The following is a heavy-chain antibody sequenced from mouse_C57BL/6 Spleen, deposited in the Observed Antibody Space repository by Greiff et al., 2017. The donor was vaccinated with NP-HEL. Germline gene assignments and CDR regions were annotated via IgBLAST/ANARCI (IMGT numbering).Heavy chain of an antibody. J-gene: IGHJ2*02. V-gene: IGHV1-7*01. CDR2: IDPSSGYT. Sequence: QVQLKESGAELAKPGASVKLSCKASGYTFTSYWMHWVKQRPGQGLEWIGYIDPSSGYTKYNQKFKDKATLTADKSSSTAYMQLSSLSYEDSAVYYCARALYEYERGYFDYWGQGTSLTVSS. CDR1: GYTFTSYW. D-gene: IGHD2-4*01. CDR3: ARALYEYERGYFDY.